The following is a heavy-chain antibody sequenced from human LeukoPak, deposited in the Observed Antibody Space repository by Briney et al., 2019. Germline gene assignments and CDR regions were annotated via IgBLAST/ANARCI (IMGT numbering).Heavy chain of an antibody. CDR3: ARGGYYGSGSYLDDY. CDR2: IYYSGST. CDR1: GGSISSYY. D-gene: IGHD3-10*01. Sequence: SETLSLTCTVSGGSISSYYWSWIRQPPGKGLEWIGYIYYSGSTNYNPSLKSRVTISVDTSKNQFSLKLSSVTAAETAVYYCARGGYYGSGSYLDDYWGQGTLVTVSS. V-gene: IGHV4-59*01. J-gene: IGHJ4*02.